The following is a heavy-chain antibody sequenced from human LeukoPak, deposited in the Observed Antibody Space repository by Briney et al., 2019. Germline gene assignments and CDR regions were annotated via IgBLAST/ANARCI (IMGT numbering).Heavy chain of an antibody. Sequence: SETLSLTCTVSGGSISSSSYYWGWIRQPPGKGLEWIGSIYYSGSTYYNPSLKSRVTISVDTSKNQFSLKLSSVTAADTAVYYCARGVIAARPAYFDYWGQGILVTVSS. J-gene: IGHJ4*02. CDR3: ARGVIAARPAYFDY. CDR1: GGSISSSSYY. V-gene: IGHV4-39*07. D-gene: IGHD6-6*01. CDR2: IYYSGST.